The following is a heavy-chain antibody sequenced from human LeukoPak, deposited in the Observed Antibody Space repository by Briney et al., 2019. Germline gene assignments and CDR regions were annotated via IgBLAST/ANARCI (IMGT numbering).Heavy chain of an antibody. CDR2: ISSSGSTI. J-gene: IGHJ4*02. CDR3: AIRGGSSPRRSPIDY. V-gene: IGHV3-11*01. D-gene: IGHD6-6*01. Sequence: GESLRLSCAASGFTFSDYYMSWIRQAPGKGLEWVSYISSSGSTIYYADSVKRRFTISRDNTKNSLFLQMNSLRAEDTAVYYCAIRGGSSPRRSPIDYWGQGTLVTVSS. CDR1: GFTFSDYY.